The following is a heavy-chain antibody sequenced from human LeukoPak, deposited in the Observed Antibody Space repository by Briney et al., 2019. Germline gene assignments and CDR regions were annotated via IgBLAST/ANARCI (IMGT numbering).Heavy chain of an antibody. CDR1: GFIFSNNG. CDR2: IRYDGSNK. D-gene: IGHD3-22*01. CDR3: AKDPRSSYYDSSGYCDY. J-gene: IGHJ4*02. Sequence: GGSLRLSCAASGFIFSNNGMHWVRQAPGKGLGWVAFIRYDGSNKYYADSVKGRFTISRDNSKNTLYLQMNSLRAEDSAVYYCAKDPRSSYYDSSGYCDYWGQGTLVTVSS. V-gene: IGHV3-30*02.